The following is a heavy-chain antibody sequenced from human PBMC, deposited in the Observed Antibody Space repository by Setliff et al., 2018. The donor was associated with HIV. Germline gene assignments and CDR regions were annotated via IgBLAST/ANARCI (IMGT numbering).Heavy chain of an antibody. CDR3: ARDQSSSWYYLDS. J-gene: IGHJ4*02. CDR2: MSPNSGNT. Sequence: ASVKVSCKTSGYTFDIYYIHWVRQAPGQGLEWMGSMSPNSGNTHYAQKFRGRVTMTRNTSIGTAYMELSTLRSEDTAVYYCARDQSSSWYYLDSWGQGSRVTVSS. CDR1: GYTFDIYY. V-gene: IGHV1-8*02. D-gene: IGHD6-13*01.